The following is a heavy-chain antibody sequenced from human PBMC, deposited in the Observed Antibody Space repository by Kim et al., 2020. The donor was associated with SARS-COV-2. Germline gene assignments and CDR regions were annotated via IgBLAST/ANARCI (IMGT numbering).Heavy chain of an antibody. CDR2: TNEDGTTT. CDR1: GFPFRRYW. Sequence: GGSLRLSCAASGFPFRRYWMHWVRQAPGKGLVWVSRTNEDGTTTNYADSVKGRFTISRDNAENTLYLQMNSLTAEDTTVYYCARDLSGADDYWGQGTLVT. CDR3: ARDLSGADDY. J-gene: IGHJ4*02. D-gene: IGHD3-10*01. V-gene: IGHV3-74*01.